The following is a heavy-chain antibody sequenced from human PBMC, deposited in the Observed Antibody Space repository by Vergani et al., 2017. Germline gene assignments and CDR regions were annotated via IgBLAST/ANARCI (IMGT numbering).Heavy chain of an antibody. CDR1: GAPISYWC. V-gene: IGHV4-4*07. CDR3: ATGAGPFDI. Sequence: QVQMQESGPGLVKTSETLSHTCSASGAPISYWCWSWLRQPAGKGLEWIGRLCPSGSTNYKPSLKSRVTMSIDTSKNQFSLKLTSVTAADTAVYYCATGAGPFDIWGQGTLVTVSS. J-gene: IGHJ4*02. CDR2: LCPSGST. D-gene: IGHD7-27*01.